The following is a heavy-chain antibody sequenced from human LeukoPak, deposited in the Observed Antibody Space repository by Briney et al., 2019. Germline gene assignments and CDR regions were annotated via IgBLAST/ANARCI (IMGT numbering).Heavy chain of an antibody. CDR2: IIHSGST. CDR1: GRSFNGYY. V-gene: IGHV4-34*12. D-gene: IGHD3-10*01. Sequence: SETLSLTCAVYGRSFNGYYGSWIRQPPGKGLEWIGAIIHSGSTNYNPSLKSRVTMSIDTSKNQFSLKLSSVTAADTAVYYCARDAKYYYGSRTYFFFEYWGQGTLLTVSS. J-gene: IGHJ4*02. CDR3: ARDAKYYYGSRTYFFFEY.